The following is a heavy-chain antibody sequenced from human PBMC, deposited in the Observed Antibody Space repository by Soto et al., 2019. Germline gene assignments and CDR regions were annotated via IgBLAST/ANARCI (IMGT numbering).Heavy chain of an antibody. V-gene: IGHV1-46*01. CDR2: INPSGGST. J-gene: IGHJ5*02. CDR3: ARDYCSSTSCYMGWFDP. CDR1: GYTFTSYY. Sequence: ASVKVSCKASGYTFTSYYMHWVRQAPGQGLEWMGIINPSGGSTSYAQKFQGRVTMTRDTSTSTVYMELSSLRSEDTAVYYCARDYCSSTSCYMGWFDPWGQGTLVTVSS. D-gene: IGHD2-2*02.